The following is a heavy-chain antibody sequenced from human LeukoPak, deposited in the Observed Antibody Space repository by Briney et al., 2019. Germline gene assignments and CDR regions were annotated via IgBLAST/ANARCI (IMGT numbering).Heavy chain of an antibody. Sequence: PGGSLRLSCTASGFTFSSYSMNWVRQAPGKGLEWVSSISSSSSYIYYADSVKGRFTISRDNAKNSLYLQMNSLRAEDTAVYYCAKDLAEKYAFDIWGQGTMVTVSS. J-gene: IGHJ3*02. CDR3: AKDLAEKYAFDI. CDR2: ISSSSSYI. V-gene: IGHV3-21*01. D-gene: IGHD3-16*01. CDR1: GFTFSSYS.